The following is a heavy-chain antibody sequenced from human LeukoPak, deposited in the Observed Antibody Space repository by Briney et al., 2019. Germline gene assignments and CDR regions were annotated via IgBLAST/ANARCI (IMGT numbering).Heavy chain of an antibody. CDR3: ATLASGYSSPFDY. Sequence: GGSLRLSCAASGFTFSSYDMSWVRKAPGKGLEWVSFIRSDGGSTLYADSVKGRFTISRDNSKNTLYAEMTSLRAEDTAVYYCATLASGYSSPFDYWGQGTLVTVSS. J-gene: IGHJ4*02. D-gene: IGHD6-13*01. CDR1: GFTFSSYD. V-gene: IGHV3-23*01. CDR2: IRSDGGST.